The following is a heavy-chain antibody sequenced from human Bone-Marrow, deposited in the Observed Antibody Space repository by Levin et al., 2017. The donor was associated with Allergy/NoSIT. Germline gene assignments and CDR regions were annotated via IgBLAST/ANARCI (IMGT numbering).Heavy chain of an antibody. J-gene: IGHJ4*01. V-gene: IGHV3-15*01. CDR1: GFTFTNAW. CDR3: TTIMDYQLLSK. D-gene: IGHD2-2*01. CDR2: IRVKTEGGTA. Sequence: PGGSLRLSCAGSGFTFTNAWMSWVRQAPGKGLEWVGRIRVKTEGGTAEYAVPVKDRFIISRDDSKNTLYLQMNGLNTEDTAVYYCTTIMDYQLLSKWGQGTLVTVSS.